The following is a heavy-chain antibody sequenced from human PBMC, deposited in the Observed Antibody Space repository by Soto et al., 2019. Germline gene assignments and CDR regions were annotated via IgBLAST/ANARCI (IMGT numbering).Heavy chain of an antibody. CDR1: GYPVTAYY. CDR3: ARGGGVGVAGSAAFDM. V-gene: IGHV1-2*02. D-gene: IGHD3-3*01. CDR2: INPATGAA. Sequence: QLHLVQSGAVVKKPGASVTVSCSASGYPVTAYYMHWVRQAPGRGLEWMGGINPATGAAKYTQTSRGRFTMTRDTSTSTVFMELSGLTSEDPAVFYWARGGGVGVAGSAAFDMWGQGTLVTVSS. J-gene: IGHJ3*02.